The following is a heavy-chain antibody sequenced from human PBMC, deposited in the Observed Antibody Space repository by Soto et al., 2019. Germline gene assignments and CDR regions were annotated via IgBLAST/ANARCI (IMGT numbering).Heavy chain of an antibody. CDR2: MNPSTGST. D-gene: IGHD6-19*01. J-gene: IGHJ4*02. CDR1: GYTFTSYD. Sequence: QVQLVQSGAEVKKPGASVKVSCKASGYTFTSYDIKWVRQATGQGLEWMGWMNPSTGSTGFAQKFQGRVTIISNTSISTAYLELSSLTSEDTAVYYCARGRLVAGTVDYWGQGTLVTVSS. V-gene: IGHV1-8*01. CDR3: ARGRLVAGTVDY.